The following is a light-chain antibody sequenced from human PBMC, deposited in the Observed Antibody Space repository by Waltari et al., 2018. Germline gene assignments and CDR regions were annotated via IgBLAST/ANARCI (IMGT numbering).Light chain of an antibody. CDR2: GAS. J-gene: IGKJ3*01. CDR1: QGISNY. CDR3: QNYNRAPPRIT. V-gene: IGKV1-27*01. Sequence: DIQMTQSPSSLSASVGDRVTITCRASQGISNYLAWYQQRPGKAPKLLIYGASTLHSGVPSRFSDSGSGTDFTLTISSLQPEDVATYYCQNYNRAPPRITFGPGTKVDIK.